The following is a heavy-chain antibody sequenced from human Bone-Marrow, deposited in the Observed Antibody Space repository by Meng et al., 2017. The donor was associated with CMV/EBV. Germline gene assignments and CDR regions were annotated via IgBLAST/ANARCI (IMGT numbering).Heavy chain of an antibody. CDR2: IWYDGSNK. Sequence: GESLKISCAASGFTFDDYAMHWVRQAPGKGLEWVAVIWYDGSNKYYADSVKGRFTISRDNSKNTLYLQMNSLRAEDTAVYYCAKGILTNYFDYWGQGTLVTVSS. CDR3: AKGILTNYFDY. CDR1: GFTFDDYA. D-gene: IGHD3-9*01. V-gene: IGHV3-33*06. J-gene: IGHJ4*02.